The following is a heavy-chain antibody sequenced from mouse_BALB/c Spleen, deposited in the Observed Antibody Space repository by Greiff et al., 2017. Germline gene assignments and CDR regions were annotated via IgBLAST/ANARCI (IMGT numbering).Heavy chain of an antibody. CDR2: IYPGGGYT. V-gene: IGHV1-63*02. D-gene: IGHD1-1*01. CDR1: GYTFTNYW. J-gene: IGHJ4*01. Sequence: QVHVKQSGAELVRPGTSVKISCKASGYTFTNYWLGWVKQRPGHGLEWIGDIYPGGGYTNYNEKFKGKATLTADTSSSTAYMQLSSLTSEDSAVYFCASQEVTTVVAPYYAMDYWGQGTSVTVSS. CDR3: ASQEVTTVVAPYYAMDY.